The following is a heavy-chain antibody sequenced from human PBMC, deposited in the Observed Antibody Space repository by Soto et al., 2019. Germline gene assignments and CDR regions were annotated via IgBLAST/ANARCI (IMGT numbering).Heavy chain of an antibody. D-gene: IGHD3-22*01. Sequence: QVQLVQSGAEVKKPGSSVKVSCKASGGTFSSYTISWVRQAPGQGLEWMGRIIPILGIANYAQKFQGRVTITAEKSTSTAYMELSSLRSEDTAVYYCARQAYDSSGYDDYWGQGTLVTVSS. CDR3: ARQAYDSSGYDDY. CDR1: GGTFSSYT. CDR2: IIPILGIA. J-gene: IGHJ4*02. V-gene: IGHV1-69*02.